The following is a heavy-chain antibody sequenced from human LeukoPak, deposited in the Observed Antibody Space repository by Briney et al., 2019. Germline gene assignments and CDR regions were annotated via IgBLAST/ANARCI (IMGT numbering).Heavy chain of an antibody. CDR3: ARESPGYAFDI. Sequence: PGGSLRLSCAASGFTFSSYAMHWVRQAPGKGLEWVAVISYDGSNKYYADSVKGRSTISRDNSKNTLYLQMNSLRAEDTAVYYCARESPGYAFDIWGQGTMVTVSS. CDR2: ISYDGSNK. J-gene: IGHJ3*02. CDR1: GFTFSSYA. V-gene: IGHV3-30*04. D-gene: IGHD1-1*01.